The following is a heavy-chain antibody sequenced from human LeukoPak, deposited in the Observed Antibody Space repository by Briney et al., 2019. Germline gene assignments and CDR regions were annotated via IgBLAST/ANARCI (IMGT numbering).Heavy chain of an antibody. D-gene: IGHD4-17*01. Sequence: ADSVKVSCTPSGYPFTGYFMNWVRQAPGQGLEWMGWINRDSGDTNYAQKFKDRVTMTRDTSISTAYMELNRLSSDDTAVYYCARDLRGLGDFLDYWGQGTLVTVSS. CDR1: GYPFTGYF. CDR3: ARDLRGLGDFLDY. CDR2: INRDSGDT. V-gene: IGHV1-2*02. J-gene: IGHJ4*02.